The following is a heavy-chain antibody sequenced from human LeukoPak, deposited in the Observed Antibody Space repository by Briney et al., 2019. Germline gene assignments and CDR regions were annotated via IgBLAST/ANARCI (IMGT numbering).Heavy chain of an antibody. Sequence: GGSLRLSCAGSGFSFSTYGMTWVRQAPGKGLEWVSSVSSSGETTYYADSVKGRFTISRDNSKSTLYLQMNGLRVEDTALYYCAKRTNYYDSSGFLDYWGQGTLVTVSS. V-gene: IGHV3-23*01. D-gene: IGHD3-22*01. CDR1: GFSFSTYG. CDR3: AKRTNYYDSSGFLDY. CDR2: VSSSGETT. J-gene: IGHJ4*02.